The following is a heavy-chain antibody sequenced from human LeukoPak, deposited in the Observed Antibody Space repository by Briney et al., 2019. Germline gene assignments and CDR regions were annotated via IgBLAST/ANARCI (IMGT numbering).Heavy chain of an antibody. CDR2: IYYSGST. D-gene: IGHD3-22*01. Sequence: SETLSLTCTVSGGSINNYYWSWIRQPPGKGLEWIGYIYYSGSTNYNPSLKSRVTISVDTSKNQFSLKLSSVTAADTAVYYCARLGRGADYYDSSGYYYPPWYFDYWGQGTLVTVSS. CDR3: ARLGRGADYYDSSGYYYPPWYFDY. CDR1: GGSINNYY. J-gene: IGHJ4*02. V-gene: IGHV4-59*12.